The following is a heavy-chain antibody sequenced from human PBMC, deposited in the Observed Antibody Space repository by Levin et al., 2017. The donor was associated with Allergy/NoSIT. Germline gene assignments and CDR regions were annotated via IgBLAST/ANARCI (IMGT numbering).Heavy chain of an antibody. V-gene: IGHV4-39*01. CDR3: ARDADNFDY. CDR2: IYYSGST. J-gene: IGHJ4*02. Sequence: SETLSLTCTVSGASISSSSHYWGWIRQPPGKGLEWIGSIYYSGSTYYDPSLKSRVTISVDTSKNQFSLKLRSVTAADTAVYYCARDADNFDYWGQGTLVTVSS. CDR1: GASISSSSHY.